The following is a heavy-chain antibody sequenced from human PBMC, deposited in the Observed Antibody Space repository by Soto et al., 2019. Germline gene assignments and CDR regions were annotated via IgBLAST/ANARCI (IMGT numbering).Heavy chain of an antibody. Sequence: QSQTLSLTCTVSGGSISSYYWSWIRQPPGKGLEWIGYIYYSGSTNYNPSLKSRVTISVDTSKNQFSLKLSSVTAADTAVYYCARGRDLYCGGDCPGDWFDPWGQGTLVTVSS. CDR1: GGSISSYY. CDR3: ARGRDLYCGGDCPGDWFDP. D-gene: IGHD2-21*02. J-gene: IGHJ5*02. V-gene: IGHV4-59*01. CDR2: IYYSGST.